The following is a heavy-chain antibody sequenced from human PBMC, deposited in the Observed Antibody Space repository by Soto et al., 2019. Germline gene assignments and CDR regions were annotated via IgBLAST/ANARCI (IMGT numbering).Heavy chain of an antibody. D-gene: IGHD1-1*01. J-gene: IGHJ6*02. Sequence: GGSLRLSCAASGFTFSSYSMNWVRQAPGKGLEWVSSISSSSSYIYYADSVKGRFTISRDNAKNSLYLQMNSLRAEDTAVYHCARGTPRAPPTTRYGMDVWGQGTTVTVSS. CDR3: ARGTPRAPPTTRYGMDV. CDR2: ISSSSSYI. V-gene: IGHV3-21*01. CDR1: GFTFSSYS.